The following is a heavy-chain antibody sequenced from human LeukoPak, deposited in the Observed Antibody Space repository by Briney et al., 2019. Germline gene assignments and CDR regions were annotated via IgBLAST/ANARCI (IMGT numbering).Heavy chain of an antibody. Sequence: PGGSLRLSCAASGFTFSSYAMPWVRQAPGKGLEWVSYISSSSSTIYYADSVKGRFTISRDNAKNSLYLQMNSLRDEDTAVYYCARDGMIVVAPLGFFDYWGQGTLVTVSS. D-gene: IGHD3-22*01. CDR2: ISSSSSTI. J-gene: IGHJ4*02. V-gene: IGHV3-48*02. CDR3: ARDGMIVVAPLGFFDY. CDR1: GFTFSSYA.